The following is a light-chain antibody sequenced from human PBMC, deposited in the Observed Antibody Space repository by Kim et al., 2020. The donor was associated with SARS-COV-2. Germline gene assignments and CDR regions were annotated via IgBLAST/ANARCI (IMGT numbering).Light chain of an antibody. CDR1: QDINDY. Sequence: DIQMTQSPSPLSASIGDRVNITCQASQDINDYLDWYQQKPGEVPKLLIYDATRLETGVPSRFSGSGSGTHFTLTISSLQPEDIATYYCHQYDKFPQTFGQGTKVDIK. CDR2: DAT. CDR3: HQYDKFPQT. J-gene: IGKJ1*01. V-gene: IGKV1-33*01.